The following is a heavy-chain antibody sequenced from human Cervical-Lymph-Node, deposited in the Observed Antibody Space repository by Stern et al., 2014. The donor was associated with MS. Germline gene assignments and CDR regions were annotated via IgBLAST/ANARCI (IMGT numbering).Heavy chain of an antibody. D-gene: IGHD3-3*01. Sequence: QVTLRESGPTLVKPTQTLTLTCTFSGFSLDTGAVGVAWIRQPPGKALEWLAVIYCDYDKSYSPSLKTRLTITKDPSKNQVVLRMINMDPMDTATYYCAHTSYDFWKGYHFDYWGQGTLVTVSS. J-gene: IGHJ4*02. CDR2: IYCDYDK. CDR1: GFSLDTGAVG. V-gene: IGHV2-5*02. CDR3: AHTSYDFWKGYHFDY.